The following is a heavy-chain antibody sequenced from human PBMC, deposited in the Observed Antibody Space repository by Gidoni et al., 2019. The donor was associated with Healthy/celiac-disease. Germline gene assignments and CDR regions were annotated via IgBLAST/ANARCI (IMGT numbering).Heavy chain of an antibody. V-gene: IGHV3-23*01. CDR3: AKSGRGSSAY. CDR2: SSGSGGST. CDR1: GFTFSSYA. D-gene: IGHD1-26*01. Sequence: EVQLLESGGGLVQPGGSLRLSCAAAGFTFSSYALSWVRQAPGKGLEWVSASSGSGGSTYYAASVKVWFNIFRYNSKNTLYLQMNSLRAEDTAVYYCAKSGRGSSAYWGQGTLVTVSS. J-gene: IGHJ4*02.